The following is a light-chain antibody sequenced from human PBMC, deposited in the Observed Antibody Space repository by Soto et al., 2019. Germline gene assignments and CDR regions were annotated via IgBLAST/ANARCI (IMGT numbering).Light chain of an antibody. Sequence: ALTQPASVSGSPGQSITISCTGTSSDVGSYNLVSWYQQHPGKAPKLMIYEGSKRPSGVSNRFSGSKSGNTASLTISGLQADDEADYYCCSYAGSSTFYVFGTGTKVTVL. V-gene: IGLV2-23*01. CDR3: CSYAGSSTFYV. J-gene: IGLJ1*01. CDR1: SSDVGSYNL. CDR2: EGS.